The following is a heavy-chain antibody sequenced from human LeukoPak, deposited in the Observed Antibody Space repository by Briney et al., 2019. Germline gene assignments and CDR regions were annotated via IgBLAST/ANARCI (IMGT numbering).Heavy chain of an antibody. J-gene: IGHJ4*02. CDR1: GGSISSHY. CDR3: ARLSYSSSSTLYFDY. CDR2: IYYSGST. V-gene: IGHV4-59*11. D-gene: IGHD6-6*01. Sequence: SETLSLTCTVSGGSISSHYWSWIRQPPGKGLEWIGYIYYSGSTNYNPSLKSRVPISVDTSKNQFSLKLSSVTAADTAVYYCARLSYSSSSTLYFDYWGQGTLVTVSS.